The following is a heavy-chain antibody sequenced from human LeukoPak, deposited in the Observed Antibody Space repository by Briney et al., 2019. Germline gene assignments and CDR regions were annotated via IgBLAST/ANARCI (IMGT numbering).Heavy chain of an antibody. CDR3: ARGLSPYYGSDWFDP. J-gene: IGHJ5*02. D-gene: IGHD3-10*01. CDR2: INPSGGST. CDR1: GYTFTSYY. V-gene: IGHV1-46*01. Sequence: ASVKVSCKASGYTFTSYYMHWVRQAPGQGLEGMGIINPSGGSTSYAQKFQGRVTMPRDTSTSTVYMELSSLRSEDTAVYYCARGLSPYYGSDWFDPWGQGTLVTVSS.